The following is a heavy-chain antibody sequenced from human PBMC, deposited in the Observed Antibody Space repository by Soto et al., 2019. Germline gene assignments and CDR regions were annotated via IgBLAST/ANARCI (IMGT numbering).Heavy chain of an antibody. J-gene: IGHJ5*02. CDR2: ISAYNGNT. V-gene: IGHV1-18*01. Sequence: QVQLVQSGAEVKKPGASVKVSCKASGYTFTSYGISWVRQAPGQGLEWMGWISAYNGNTNYAQKLQGRVTMTTDTSTSTAYMELRRLRSADTAVYYCALLDLLTYYYGWGSYQKNNNLFDLWGQGTLVTVSS. CDR1: GYTFTSYG. CDR3: ALLDLLTYYYGWGSYQKNNNLFDL. D-gene: IGHD3-10*01.